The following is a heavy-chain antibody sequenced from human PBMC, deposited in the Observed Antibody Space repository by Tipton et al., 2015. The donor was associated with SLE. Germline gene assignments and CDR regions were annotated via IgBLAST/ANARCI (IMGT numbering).Heavy chain of an antibody. CDR3: AKDPGGYGSWDY. V-gene: IGHV3-11*05. CDR2: ISSSSSYT. J-gene: IGHJ4*02. Sequence: SLRLSCAASGFTFSDYYMSWIRQAPGKGLEWVSYISSSSSYTNYADSVKGRFTISRDNAKNSLYLQMNSLRAEDTAVYYCAKDPGGYGSWDYWGQGTLVTVSS. CDR1: GFTFSDYY. D-gene: IGHD3-10*01.